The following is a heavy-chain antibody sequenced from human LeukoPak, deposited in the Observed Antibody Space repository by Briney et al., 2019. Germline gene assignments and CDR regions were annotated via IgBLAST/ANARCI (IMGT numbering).Heavy chain of an antibody. CDR3: ATDQGGYWGAFDI. V-gene: IGHV1-2*04. J-gene: IGHJ3*02. D-gene: IGHD7-27*01. Sequence: ASVKVSCKASGYTFTGYYMHWVRQAPGQGLEWMGWINPNSGGTNYAQKFQGWVTMTEDTSTDTAYMELSSLRSEDTAVYYCATDQGGYWGAFDIWGQGTMVTVSS. CDR2: INPNSGGT. CDR1: GYTFTGYY.